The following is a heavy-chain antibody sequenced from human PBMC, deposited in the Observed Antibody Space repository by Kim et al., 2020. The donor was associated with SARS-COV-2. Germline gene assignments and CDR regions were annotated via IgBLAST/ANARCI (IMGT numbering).Heavy chain of an antibody. D-gene: IGHD3-22*01. CDR3: ARDHYYDSSGYHWGSFDY. V-gene: IGHV3-48*02. CDR1: GFTFSSYS. Sequence: GGSLRLSCAASGFTFSSYSMNWVRQAPGKGLEWVSYISSSSSTIYYADSVKGRFTISRDNAKNSLYLQMNSLRDEDTAVYYCARDHYYDSSGYHWGSFDYWGQGTLVTVSS. CDR2: ISSSSSTI. J-gene: IGHJ4*02.